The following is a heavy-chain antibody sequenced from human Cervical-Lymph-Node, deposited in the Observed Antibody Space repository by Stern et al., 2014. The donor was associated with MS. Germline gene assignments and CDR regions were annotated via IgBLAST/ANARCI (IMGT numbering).Heavy chain of an antibody. CDR1: GFTFSNYG. V-gene: IGHV3-33*01. CDR3: ARDGHYNDFWSSFLVRPGHSGMDV. CDR2: IRYDGSNE. J-gene: IGHJ6*02. Sequence: QVQLVESGGGVVQPGRSLRLSCAASGFTFSNYGMHWVRQAPGKGLEWMAFIRYDGSNEDYADSVRGRFTLSRDNSKKTLYLQMNSLSAEDTAVYYCARDGHYNDFWSSFLVRPGHSGMDVWGRGTTVIVSS. D-gene: IGHD3-3*01.